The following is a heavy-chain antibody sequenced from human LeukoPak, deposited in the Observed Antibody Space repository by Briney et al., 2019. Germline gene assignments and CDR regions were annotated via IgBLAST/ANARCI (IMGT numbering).Heavy chain of an antibody. CDR1: GFTFSDTW. Sequence: GGSLRLSCAASGFTFSDTWMHWVRQAPGEGLVWVSRIRSDGSDTRYAESVKGRFTISRDNAKNSLYLQMNSLRVEDTAVYYCARVEYFGSVKTIDYWGQGTLVTVSS. D-gene: IGHD3-10*01. CDR2: IRSDGSDT. V-gene: IGHV3-74*01. CDR3: ARVEYFGSVKTIDY. J-gene: IGHJ4*02.